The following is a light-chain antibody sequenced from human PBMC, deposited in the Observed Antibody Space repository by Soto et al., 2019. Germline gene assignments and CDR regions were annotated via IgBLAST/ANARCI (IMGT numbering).Light chain of an antibody. CDR3: QQYYTPPRT. Sequence: DIVMTQSPDSLAASLGERATINCKSSQSVFLTSTNKNYLAWYQQKPGQSPKLLIYWASTRGSGVPDRFSGSGSGKDFTLTISSLQTEDVAVYYCQQYYTPPRTFGGGTKVEIK. CDR1: QSVFLTSTNKNY. CDR2: WAS. V-gene: IGKV4-1*01. J-gene: IGKJ4*01.